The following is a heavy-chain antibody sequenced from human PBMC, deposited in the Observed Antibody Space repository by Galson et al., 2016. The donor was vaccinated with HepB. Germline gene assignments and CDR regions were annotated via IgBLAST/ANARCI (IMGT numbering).Heavy chain of an antibody. CDR1: GGAINSYY. CDR2: IYFSGRST. CDR3: ARGLRRYCSGGYCLGLRWFDP. D-gene: IGHD2-15*01. Sequence: SETLSLTCTVSGGAINSYYWSWIRQSPGKGLEWIGYIYFSGRSTNYNPSLKSRVTISLDTSKNQFSLELSSVTAVDTAVYYCARGLRRYCSGGYCLGLRWFDPWGQGTLVTVSS. V-gene: IGHV4-59*01. J-gene: IGHJ5*02.